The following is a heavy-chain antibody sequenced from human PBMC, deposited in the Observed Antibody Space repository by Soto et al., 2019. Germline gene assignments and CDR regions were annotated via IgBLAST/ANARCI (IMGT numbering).Heavy chain of an antibody. J-gene: IGHJ4*02. CDR1: RFMFSSYD. Sequence: GGSLRLSCAASRFMFSSYDMHWVRQAPGKGLDWVAVISYDGSNKYYADSVKGRFTISRDNSKNTLYLQMNSLRAEDTAVYYCAKLLLSGCSGGSCYPPGHFDYWGQGTLVTVS. V-gene: IGHV3-30*18. CDR3: AKLLLSGCSGGSCYPPGHFDY. D-gene: IGHD2-15*01. CDR2: ISYDGSNK.